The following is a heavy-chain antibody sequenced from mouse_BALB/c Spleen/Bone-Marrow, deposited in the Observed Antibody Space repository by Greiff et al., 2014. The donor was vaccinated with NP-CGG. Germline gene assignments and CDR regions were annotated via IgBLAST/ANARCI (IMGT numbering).Heavy chain of an antibody. J-gene: IGHJ2*01. CDR2: IDPESGDT. V-gene: IGHV14-4*02. Sequence: EVQLQQSGAELVRSGASVKLSCTASGFNIKDYYMNWVKQRPEQGLEWIGWIDPESGDTEYAPKFQGKATMTADTSSNTAYLQLSSLTSEDTGVYYCNADPITWGQGTTLTVSS. CDR1: GFNIKDYY. CDR3: NADPIT.